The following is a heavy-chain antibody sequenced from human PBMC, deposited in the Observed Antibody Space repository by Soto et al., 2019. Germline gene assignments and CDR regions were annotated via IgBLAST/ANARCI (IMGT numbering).Heavy chain of an antibody. CDR2: ISYDGSNK. D-gene: IGHD2-21*02. Sequence: QVQLVESGGGVVQPGRSLRLSCAASGFTFSSYGMHWVRQAPGKGLEWVAVISYDGSNKYYADSVKGRFTISRDNSKNTLYLQMNCLRAEDTAVYYCAKGDCGGACYSFDAFDIWGQGTMVTVSS. J-gene: IGHJ3*02. CDR1: GFTFSSYG. V-gene: IGHV3-30*18. CDR3: AKGDCGGACYSFDAFDI.